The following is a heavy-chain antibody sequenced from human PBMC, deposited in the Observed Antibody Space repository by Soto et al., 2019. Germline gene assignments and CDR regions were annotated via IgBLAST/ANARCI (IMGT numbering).Heavy chain of an antibody. CDR2: IIPILGIA. CDR1: GGTFSSYT. D-gene: IGHD2-15*01. J-gene: IGHJ5*02. CDR3: ASSLVVVAATGWFDP. V-gene: IGHV1-69*02. Sequence: QVQLVQSGAEVKKPGSSVKVSCKASGGTFSSYTISWVRQAPGQGLEWMGRIIPILGIANYAQKFQGRVTITAAKSTSTAYMELSSLRSEDTAVYYCASSLVVVAATGWFDPWGQGTLVTVSS.